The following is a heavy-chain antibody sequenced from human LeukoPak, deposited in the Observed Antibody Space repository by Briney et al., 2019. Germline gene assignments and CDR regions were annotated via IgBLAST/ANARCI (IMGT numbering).Heavy chain of an antibody. D-gene: IGHD3-10*01. J-gene: IGHJ4*02. V-gene: IGHV3-23*01. CDR1: GFSFNSYA. CDR2: IVASSGST. CDR3: AKRGVVIRGILVIGYHQEAYHYDF. Sequence: GGSLRLSCAASGFSFNSYAMNWVRQAPGKGLEWVSIIVASSGSTFYADSVKGRFTISRDNSKNTLYLQMNNLRAEDTAVYFCAKRGVVIRGILVIGYHQEAYHYDFWGQGVLVTVSS.